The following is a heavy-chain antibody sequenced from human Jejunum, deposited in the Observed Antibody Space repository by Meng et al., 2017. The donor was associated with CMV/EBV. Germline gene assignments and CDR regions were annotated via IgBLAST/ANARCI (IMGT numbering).Heavy chain of an antibody. CDR1: GFTFNNYA. CDR2: VLGTGPT. V-gene: IGHV3-23*01. J-gene: IGHJ4*02. CDR3: ARGDSSTTWLVFDY. Sequence: SGFTFNNYAMTWVRQATGKGLEWVSTVLGTGPTYYADYVKGRFTISRDDSRNTLFLQLNSLRDEDTAVFYCARGDSSTTWLVFDYWGLGTLVTVSS. D-gene: IGHD6-13*01.